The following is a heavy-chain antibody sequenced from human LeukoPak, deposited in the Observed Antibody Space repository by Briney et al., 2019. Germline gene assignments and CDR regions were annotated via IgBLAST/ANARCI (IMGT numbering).Heavy chain of an antibody. J-gene: IGHJ4*02. CDR2: ISTDGAVT. CDR1: GFTFTSVW. CDR3: ARDRTTVTLFDN. Sequence: PGGSLRLSCAASGFTFTSVWMHWFRQAPGRGLVWISRISTDGAVTGYADSVKGRFTISRDNAKSTLYLQMNSLRAEDTAVYYCARDRTTVTLFDNWGQGALVTVSS. D-gene: IGHD4-17*01. V-gene: IGHV3-74*01.